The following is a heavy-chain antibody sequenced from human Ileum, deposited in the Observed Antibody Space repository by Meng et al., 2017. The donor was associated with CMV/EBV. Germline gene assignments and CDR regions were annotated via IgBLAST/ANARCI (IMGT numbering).Heavy chain of an antibody. CDR2: IYWDDDQ. J-gene: IGHJ4*02. Sequence: SGFSRSKYGVAVGWDRQAPGKALEWLALIYWDDDQRYSASLKTRLTITKHTSENQVVLTMTNMDPVDTATYFCAHRPGTTDGYKYFDYRSQGTLVTVPQ. D-gene: IGHD5-24*01. CDR3: AHRPGTTDGYKYFDY. CDR1: GFSRSKYGVA. V-gene: IGHV2-5*02.